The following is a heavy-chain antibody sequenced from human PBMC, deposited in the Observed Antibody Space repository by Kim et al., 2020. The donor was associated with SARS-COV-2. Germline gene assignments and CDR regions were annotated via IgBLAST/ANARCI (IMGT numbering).Heavy chain of an antibody. Sequence: GGSLRLSCVASGFSFGTFDMSWVRQAPGKGLEWVAVIKAHEDNTYDAEAVKGRCTVSRDSASNKLYLQMNSMSADDTAVYYCVKGAWLDYWGPGPLVTVS. CDR2: IKAHEDNT. CDR1: GFSFGTFD. CDR3: VKGAWLDY. J-gene: IGHJ4*02. D-gene: IGHD5-12*01. V-gene: IGHV3-23*01.